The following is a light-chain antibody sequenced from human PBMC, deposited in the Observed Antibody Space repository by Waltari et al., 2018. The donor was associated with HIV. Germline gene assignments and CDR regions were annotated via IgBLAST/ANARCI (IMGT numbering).Light chain of an antibody. J-gene: IGKJ4*01. CDR3: QQYDDWTV. CDR1: QTIGIN. CDR2: DTS. V-gene: IGKV3-15*01. Sequence: EIVMTQSPATLSVTPGERGVVSCRTSQTIGINLAWYQQKPGQAPRLLIFDTSARATGIPDRFSGSGSGKEFTLTISSLQSEDFAVYYCQQYDDWTVFGGGTKVDIK.